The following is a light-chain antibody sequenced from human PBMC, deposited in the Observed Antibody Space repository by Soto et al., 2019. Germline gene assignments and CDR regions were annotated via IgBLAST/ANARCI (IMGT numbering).Light chain of an antibody. J-gene: IGKJ1*01. Sequence: EIVTTKSPATLSVTPGERATLSCRASQSVSSNLAWYQQKPGQAPRLLIYDASTRATGIPARFSGSGSGTEFTLTISSLQSEDFAVYYCQQYNNWPQTFGQGTKVEIK. CDR3: QQYNNWPQT. CDR1: QSVSSN. CDR2: DAS. V-gene: IGKV3-15*01.